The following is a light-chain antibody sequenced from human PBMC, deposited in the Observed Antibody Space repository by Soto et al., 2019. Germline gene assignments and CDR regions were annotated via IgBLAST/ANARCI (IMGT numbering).Light chain of an antibody. Sequence: DIQMTQSPPTLPAFVGDTVTITCQASQSVSSWLAWYQQKPGTAPNLLIYDASSLASGVPSRFSGSGSGTKFTVTIRSVQSADFATYYCQQYIRFPKTFGQGTKVE. CDR1: QSVSSW. J-gene: IGKJ1*01. CDR2: DAS. V-gene: IGKV1-5*01. CDR3: QQYIRFPKT.